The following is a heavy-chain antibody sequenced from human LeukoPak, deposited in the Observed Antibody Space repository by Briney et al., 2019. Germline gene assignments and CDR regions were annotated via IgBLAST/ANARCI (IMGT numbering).Heavy chain of an antibody. V-gene: IGHV3-23*01. J-gene: IGHJ4*02. D-gene: IGHD6-19*01. CDR2: ISGSGGST. CDR3: TKVQSRVAGPFDY. CDR1: GFTFSSYA. Sequence: GGSLRLSCAASGFTFSSYAMTWVRQAPGQGLEWVSAISGSGGSTYYADSVKGRFSISRDNSKNTLYLQMNSLRAEDTAVYYCTKVQSRVAGPFDYWGQGTLVTVSS.